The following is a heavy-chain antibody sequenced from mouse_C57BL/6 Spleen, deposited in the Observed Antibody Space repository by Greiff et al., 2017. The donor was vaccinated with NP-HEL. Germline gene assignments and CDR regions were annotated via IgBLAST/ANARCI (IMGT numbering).Heavy chain of an antibody. Sequence: EVNLVESGGGLVQPGGSMKLSCAASGFTFSDAWMDWVRQSPEKGLEWVAEIRNKANNHATYYAESVKGRFTISRDDSKSSVYLQMNSLRAEDTGIYYCTRGDYGNYGGFAYWGQGTLVTVSA. V-gene: IGHV6-6*01. D-gene: IGHD2-1*01. CDR3: TRGDYGNYGGFAY. CDR1: GFTFSDAW. J-gene: IGHJ3*01. CDR2: IRNKANNHAT.